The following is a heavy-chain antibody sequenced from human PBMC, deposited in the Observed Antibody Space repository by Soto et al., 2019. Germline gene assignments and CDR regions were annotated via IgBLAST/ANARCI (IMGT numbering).Heavy chain of an antibody. Sequence: SETLSLTCTVSGDSITNYYWSWIRQPPGKGLEWIGSVHFIGSTTYNPSLKSRVTISLDTSQKQFSLQVSSVTAADTAVYYCARGGASSKWLDPWGQGTLVTSPQ. CDR2: VHFIGST. CDR3: ARGGASSKWLDP. J-gene: IGHJ5*02. D-gene: IGHD3-10*01. V-gene: IGHV4-59*01. CDR1: GDSITNYY.